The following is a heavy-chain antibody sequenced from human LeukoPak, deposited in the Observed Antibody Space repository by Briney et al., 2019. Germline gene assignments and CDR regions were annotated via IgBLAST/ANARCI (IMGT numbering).Heavy chain of an antibody. J-gene: IGHJ4*02. CDR1: GGSISRSTYY. CDR3: ARDTGGYHFDH. Sequence: SGTLSLTCAVSGGSISRSTYYWGWVRQPPGKGLEWIGNIYYSGSTYYNPSLKSRLTVSVDTSKNQFSLKLSSVAAADTAVYYCARDTGGYHFDHWGRGTLVTVSS. V-gene: IGHV4-39*02. CDR2: IYYSGST. D-gene: IGHD6-25*01.